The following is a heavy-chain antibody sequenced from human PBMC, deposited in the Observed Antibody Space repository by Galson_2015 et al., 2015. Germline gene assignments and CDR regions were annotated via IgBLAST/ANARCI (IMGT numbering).Heavy chain of an antibody. CDR3: ARGGRRMGFGEYYFDY. CDR1: GFTFSSYG. D-gene: IGHD3-10*01. Sequence: SLRLSCAASGFTFSSYGMHWVRQAPGKGLEWVAVIWYDGSNKYYADSVKGRFTISRDNSKNTLYLQMNSLRAEDTAVYYCARGGRRMGFGEYYFDYWGQGTLVTVSS. V-gene: IGHV3-33*08. J-gene: IGHJ4*02. CDR2: IWYDGSNK.